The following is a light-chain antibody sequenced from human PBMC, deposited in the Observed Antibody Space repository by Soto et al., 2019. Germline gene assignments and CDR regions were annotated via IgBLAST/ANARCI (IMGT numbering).Light chain of an antibody. Sequence: QSALTQPPSASGSPGQSVTISCTGTSSDVGANNYVSWYQQHLGKAPKLMIYEVTKRPSGVPDRFSGSKSGNTASLTVSGLQAEDEADYYCSSYAGTNRVFGTGTKVTVL. CDR3: SSYAGTNRV. CDR2: EVT. J-gene: IGLJ1*01. V-gene: IGLV2-8*01. CDR1: SSDVGANNY.